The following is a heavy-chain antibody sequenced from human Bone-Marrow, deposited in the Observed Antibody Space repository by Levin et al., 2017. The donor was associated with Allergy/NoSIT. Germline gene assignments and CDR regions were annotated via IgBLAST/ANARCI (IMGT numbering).Heavy chain of an antibody. CDR3: ARADADLHFDF. V-gene: IGHV3-23*01. CDR1: GFPFNIYT. Sequence: TGGSLRLSCAASGFPFNIYTMTWVRQAPGKGLEWVSTISIPGTTTYFADSVKGRFSISRENSKNTLYLQMNSLRAEDTAVYYCARADADLHFDFWGQGTLVTVSS. J-gene: IGHJ4*02. CDR2: ISIPGTTT.